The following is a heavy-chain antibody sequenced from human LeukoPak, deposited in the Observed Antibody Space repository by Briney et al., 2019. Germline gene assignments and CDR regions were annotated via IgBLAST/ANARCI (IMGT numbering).Heavy chain of an antibody. D-gene: IGHD3-9*01. CDR3: ARHAILTGYASSYNWFDP. J-gene: IGHJ5*02. CDR2: IYYSGST. V-gene: IGHV4-39*01. Sequence: SETLSPTCTVSGGSISSSSYYWGWIRQPPGKGLEWIGSIYYSGSTYYNPSLKSRVTISVGTSKNQFSLKLSSVTAADTAAYYCARHAILTGYASSYNWFDPWGQGTLVTVSS. CDR1: GGSISSSSYY.